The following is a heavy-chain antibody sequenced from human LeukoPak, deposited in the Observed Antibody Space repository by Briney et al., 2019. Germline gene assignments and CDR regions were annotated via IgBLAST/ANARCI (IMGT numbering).Heavy chain of an antibody. J-gene: IGHJ4*02. Sequence: PSETLSLTCTVSGGSISSSSYYWGWIRQPPGKGLEWIGSIYYSGSTYYNPSLKSRVTISVDTSKNQFSLKLGSVTAADTAVYYCARRARYYYDSSGYYLYWGQGTLVTVSS. CDR2: IYYSGST. CDR1: GGSISSSSYY. D-gene: IGHD3-22*01. CDR3: ARRARYYYDSSGYYLY. V-gene: IGHV4-39*01.